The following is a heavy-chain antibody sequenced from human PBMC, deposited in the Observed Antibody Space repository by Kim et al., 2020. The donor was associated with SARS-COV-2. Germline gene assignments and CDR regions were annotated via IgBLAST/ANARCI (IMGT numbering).Heavy chain of an antibody. V-gene: IGHV4-4*02. CDR2: IYHSGST. CDR3: ARVKVLLWFGELFPFFDY. CDR1: GGSISSSNW. D-gene: IGHD3-10*01. Sequence: SETLSLTCAVSGGSISSSNWWSWVRQPPGKGLEWIGEIYHSGSTNYNPSLKSRVTISVDKSKNQFSLKLSSVTAADTAVYYCARVKVLLWFGELFPFFDYWGQGTLVTVSS. J-gene: IGHJ4*02.